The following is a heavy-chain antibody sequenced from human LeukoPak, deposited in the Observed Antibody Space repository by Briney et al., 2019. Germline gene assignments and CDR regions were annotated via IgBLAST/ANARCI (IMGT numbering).Heavy chain of an antibody. D-gene: IGHD3-22*01. CDR3: ARAGTYDSSGYEESFDAFDI. V-gene: IGHV3-53*01. Sequence: PGGSLRLSCAVSWITVRSNHMKWVRQAPGEGLGGGSIIYSGGSTYYADSVKGRFTISRNNSKNTPYLQMNSLRAEDTAVYYCARAGTYDSSGYEESFDAFDIWGQGTMVTVSS. CDR2: IYSGGST. J-gene: IGHJ3*02. CDR1: WITVRSNH.